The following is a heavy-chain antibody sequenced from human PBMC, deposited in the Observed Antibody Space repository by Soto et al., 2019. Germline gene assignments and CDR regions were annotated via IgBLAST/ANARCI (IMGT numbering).Heavy chain of an antibody. Sequence: PSETLSLTCNVSGDSITTSGYYWDWLRQPPGKGLEWIGSIYSSGRTYYNPSLNSRVTISADTSKHQIFLKVNSVTAADTAVHYCVRHATDPTAYSFSAMDVWGQGTAVTVSS. V-gene: IGHV4-39*01. J-gene: IGHJ6*02. CDR3: VRHATDPTAYSFSAMDV. D-gene: IGHD2-15*01. CDR1: GDSITTSGYY. CDR2: IYSSGRT.